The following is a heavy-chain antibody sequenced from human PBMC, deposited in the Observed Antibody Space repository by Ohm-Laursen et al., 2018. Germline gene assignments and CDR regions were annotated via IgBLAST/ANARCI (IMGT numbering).Heavy chain of an antibody. Sequence: GTLSLTWTVSGGSISSYYWSWTRQPPGKGLEWIGYIYYDGNPRYNPSLESRVTISVDPSKNQFSLKLNSVTAADTALYYCVLYSSFSVSWGQGTLVTVSS. CDR3: VLYSSFSVS. D-gene: IGHD6-6*01. V-gene: IGHV4-59*08. CDR2: IYYDGNP. J-gene: IGHJ5*02. CDR1: GGSISSYY.